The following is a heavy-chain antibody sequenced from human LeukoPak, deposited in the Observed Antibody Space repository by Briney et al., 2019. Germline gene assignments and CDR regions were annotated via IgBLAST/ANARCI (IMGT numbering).Heavy chain of an antibody. CDR1: GGTFSRFT. V-gene: IGHV1-69*13. CDR3: ARDQEGFDY. J-gene: IGHJ4*02. Sequence: GASVKVSCKASGGTFSRFTISWVRQAPGQGFEWMGGITPIFGTANFAQKFQGRVSITADGSTSTAFMELSSLRSEDTAVYYCARDQEGFDYWGQGTVVTVSS. CDR2: ITPIFGTA.